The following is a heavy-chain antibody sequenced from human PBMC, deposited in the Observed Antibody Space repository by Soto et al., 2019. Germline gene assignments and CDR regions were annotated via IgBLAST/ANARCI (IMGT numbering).Heavy chain of an antibody. J-gene: IGHJ4*02. D-gene: IGHD2-15*01. CDR2: IYPSGMP. Sequence: TLSLTCTVSGVSISNAAYSWSWIRQPPGKGLEWIGYIYPSGMPFYNPSLRSRVTISIDRSNEQFSLNLKSVTAADTAVYYCARERGGYGLFDSWGQGTLVTVSS. V-gene: IGHV4-30-2*01. CDR3: ARERGGYGLFDS. CDR1: GVSISNAAYS.